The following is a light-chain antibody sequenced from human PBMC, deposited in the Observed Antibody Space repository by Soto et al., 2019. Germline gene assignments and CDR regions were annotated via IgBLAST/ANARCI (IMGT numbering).Light chain of an antibody. CDR3: HQYGSSPRT. Sequence: EIVLTQSLSTLSLSPGERATLSCRASQSVSSSYLAWYQQKPGQAPRLLISGASSRATGIPDRFSGSGSGTDLTLTISRLEPEDFAVYYCHQYGSSPRTFGQGTKVEIK. CDR1: QSVSSSY. CDR2: GAS. V-gene: IGKV3-20*01. J-gene: IGKJ1*01.